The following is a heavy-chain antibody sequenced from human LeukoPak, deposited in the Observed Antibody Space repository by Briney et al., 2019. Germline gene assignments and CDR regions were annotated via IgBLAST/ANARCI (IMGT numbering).Heavy chain of an antibody. CDR1: GGSISSGTYY. Sequence: TSQTLSLTCTVSGGSISSGTYYWTWIRQPAGKGLEWIGRIYTTGSTNYNPSLKSRVTMSTDTSKNQFSLKLSSVTAADTAVYYCARVTTGGYYNCWGRGTLVTVSS. CDR3: ARVTTGGYYNC. D-gene: IGHD3-22*01. CDR2: IYTTGST. V-gene: IGHV4-61*02. J-gene: IGHJ4*02.